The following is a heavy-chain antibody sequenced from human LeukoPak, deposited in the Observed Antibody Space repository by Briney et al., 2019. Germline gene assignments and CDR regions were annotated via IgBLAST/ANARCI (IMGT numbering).Heavy chain of an antibody. Sequence: SETLSLTCTVSGGSISSYYWSWIRQPPGKGLEWIGYIYYSGSTNYNPSLKSRVTISVDTSKNQFSLKLSSVTAADTAVYYCARGDYGGNLNWFDPWGQGTLVTVSS. J-gene: IGHJ5*02. CDR2: IYYSGST. D-gene: IGHD4-23*01. CDR1: GGSISSYY. CDR3: ARGDYGGNLNWFDP. V-gene: IGHV4-59*01.